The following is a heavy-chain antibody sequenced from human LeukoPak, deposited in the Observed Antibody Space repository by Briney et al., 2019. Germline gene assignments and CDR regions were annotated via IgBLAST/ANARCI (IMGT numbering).Heavy chain of an antibody. CDR1: GFTFSDYY. CDR3: AKGAGYSSSPLDY. D-gene: IGHD6-13*01. Sequence: GGSLRLSCAASGFTFSDYYMSWIRQAPGKGLEWVSAISGSGGSTYYADSVKGRFTISRDNSKNTLYLQMNSLRAEDTAVYYCAKGAGYSSSPLDYWGQGTLVTVSS. J-gene: IGHJ4*02. V-gene: IGHV3-23*01. CDR2: ISGSGGST.